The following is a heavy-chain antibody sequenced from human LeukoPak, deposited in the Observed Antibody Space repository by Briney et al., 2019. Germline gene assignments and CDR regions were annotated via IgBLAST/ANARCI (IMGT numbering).Heavy chain of an antibody. D-gene: IGHD3-10*01. V-gene: IGHV1-2*02. CDR3: ARGGWVRGVITRNGLDY. CDR1: RYTFIDYY. J-gene: IGHJ4*02. Sequence: ASVKVSCKASRYTFIDYYIHWVRQAPGQGLEWIGWINPNSGGTSYAQKFQGRVTMTRDTSISTAYMDLSSLRSDDTAVYYCARGGWVRGVITRNGLDYWGQGTLATVSS. CDR2: INPNSGGT.